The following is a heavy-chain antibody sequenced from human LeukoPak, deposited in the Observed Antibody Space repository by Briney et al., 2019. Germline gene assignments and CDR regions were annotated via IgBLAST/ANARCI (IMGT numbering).Heavy chain of an antibody. Sequence: ASVKVSCKASGYTFTNNFIHWVRQAPEQGLEWMGIINPSGSSTRYAQNFQGRVTMTRDTSTSTVYMELSSLRSEDTAVYYCARGYSMVRGVPTYYSDYWGQGTLVTVSS. CDR3: ARGYSMVRGVPTYYSDY. D-gene: IGHD3-10*01. V-gene: IGHV1-46*01. CDR1: GYTFTNNF. J-gene: IGHJ4*02. CDR2: INPSGSST.